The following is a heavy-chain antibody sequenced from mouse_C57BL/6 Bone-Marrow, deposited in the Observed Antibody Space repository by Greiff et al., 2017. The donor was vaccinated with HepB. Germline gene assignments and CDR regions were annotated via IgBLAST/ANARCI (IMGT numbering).Heavy chain of an antibody. CDR3: ARKSPIYYYGSSGAMDY. D-gene: IGHD1-1*01. V-gene: IGHV1-81*01. CDR1: GYTFTSYG. Sequence: VKLQQSGAELARPGASVKLSCKASGYTFTSYGISWVKQRTGQGLEWIGEIYPRSGNTYYNEKFKGKATLTADKSSSTAYMELRSLTSEDSAVYFCARKSPIYYYGSSGAMDYWGQGTSVTVSS. CDR2: IYPRSGNT. J-gene: IGHJ4*01.